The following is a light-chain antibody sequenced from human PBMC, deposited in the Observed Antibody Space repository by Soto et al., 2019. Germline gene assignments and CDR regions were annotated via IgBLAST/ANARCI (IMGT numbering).Light chain of an antibody. Sequence: ETVLTQSPATLSLSPGERATLSCRASQSISSYLAWYQQKPGQAPRLLIYDASTRATGIPARFSGSGSGTDFTLTISSLEPEDFAVYYCQQRFTWPSFGPGTKVDIK. CDR2: DAS. J-gene: IGKJ3*01. CDR3: QQRFTWPS. CDR1: QSISSY. V-gene: IGKV3-11*01.